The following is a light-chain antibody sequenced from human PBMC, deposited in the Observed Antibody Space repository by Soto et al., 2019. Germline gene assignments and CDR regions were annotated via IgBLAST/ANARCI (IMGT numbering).Light chain of an antibody. CDR3: QSYDSSLSGSDV. V-gene: IGLV1-40*01. CDR2: GNS. Sequence: QSVLTQPPSVSGAPGQRVTISCTGSSSNIGAGYDVHWYQHLPGTAPKLLIYGNSNRPSGVPDRFSGSKSGTSASLAITGLQAEDAADYYCQSYDSSLSGSDVFGTGTKLTVL. CDR1: SSNIGAGYD. J-gene: IGLJ1*01.